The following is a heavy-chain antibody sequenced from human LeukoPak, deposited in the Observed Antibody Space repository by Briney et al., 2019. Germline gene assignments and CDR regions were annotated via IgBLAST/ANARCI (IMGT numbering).Heavy chain of an antibody. Sequence: GGSLRLSCAASGFTFSTYYMNWVRQVPGKGLEWVSYISSSSSTIYYADSVKGRFTISRDNAKNSLYLQMNSLRAEDTAIYYCARDRLMYSGSYPFEYWGQGTLVTVSS. J-gene: IGHJ4*02. CDR2: ISSSSSTI. CDR3: ARDRLMYSGSYPFEY. CDR1: GFTFSTYY. D-gene: IGHD1-26*01. V-gene: IGHV3-48*01.